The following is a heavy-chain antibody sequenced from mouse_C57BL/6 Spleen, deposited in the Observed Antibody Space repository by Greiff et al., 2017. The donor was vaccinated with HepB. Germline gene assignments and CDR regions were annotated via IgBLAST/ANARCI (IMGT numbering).Heavy chain of an antibody. D-gene: IGHD3-2*02. CDR3: ARLDSSGLAWFAY. V-gene: IGHV15-2*01. CDR2: ILPSIGRT. CDR1: DSEVFPIAY. J-gene: IGHJ3*01. Sequence: QVQLKQSGSELRSPGSSVKLSCKDFDSEVFPIAYMSWVRQKPGHGFEWIGGILPSIGRTIYGEKFEDKATLDADTLSNTAYLELNSLTSEDSAIYYCARLDSSGLAWFAYWGQGTLVTVSA.